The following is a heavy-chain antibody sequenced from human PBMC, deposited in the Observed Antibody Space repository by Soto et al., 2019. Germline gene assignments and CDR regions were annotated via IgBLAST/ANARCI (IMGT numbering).Heavy chain of an antibody. CDR3: AKDLQGIGVYLAAFDY. Sequence: GGSLRLSCAASGFTFSSYGMHWVRQAPGKGLEWVAVISYDGSNKYYADSVKGRFTISRDNSKNTLYLQMNSLRAEDTAGYYCAKDLQGIGVYLAAFDYWGKGPLVPVSS. D-gene: IGHD3-22*01. V-gene: IGHV3-30*18. J-gene: IGHJ4*02. CDR1: GFTFSSYG. CDR2: ISYDGSNK.